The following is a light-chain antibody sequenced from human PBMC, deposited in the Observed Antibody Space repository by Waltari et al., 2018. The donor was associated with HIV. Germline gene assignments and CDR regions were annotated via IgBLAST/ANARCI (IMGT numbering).Light chain of an antibody. V-gene: IGLV1-44*01. CDR1: SSNIGSNT. Sequence: QSVLTQPPSASGTPGQRVNISCSGSSSNIGSNTVNWYQQLPGTAPNLLIYSNNQRPSGVPDRLSGSKSGTSASLAISGLQSEDEANYYCAAWDDSLIGPVFGGGTKLTVL. J-gene: IGLJ3*02. CDR3: AAWDDSLIGPV. CDR2: SNN.